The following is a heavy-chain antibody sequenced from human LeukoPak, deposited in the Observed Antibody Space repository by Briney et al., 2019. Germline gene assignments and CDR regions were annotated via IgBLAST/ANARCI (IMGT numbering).Heavy chain of an antibody. CDR1: GFTLTSTG. CDR2: ISTSSSYI. CDR3: ARRAGAYSHPYDY. V-gene: IGHV3-21*04. D-gene: IGHD4/OR15-4a*01. Sequence: GGSLRLSCAMSGFTLTSTGMHWVRQAPGKGLEWVSCISTSSSYIYYADSVKGRFTTSRDNAKNSLYLQMNSLRAEDTAVYYCARRAGAYSHPYDYWGQGTLVTVSS. J-gene: IGHJ4*02.